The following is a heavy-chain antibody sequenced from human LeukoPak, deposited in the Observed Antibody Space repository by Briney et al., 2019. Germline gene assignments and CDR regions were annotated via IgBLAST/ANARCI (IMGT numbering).Heavy chain of an antibody. D-gene: IGHD3-10*01. CDR1: GGSFSGYY. CDR3: ARVRGAVYYYGSGSYNYFDY. V-gene: IGHV4-34*01. CDR2: INHSGST. Sequence: SETLSLTCAVYGGSFSGYYWSWIRQPPGKGLEWIGEINHSGSTNYSPSLKSRVTISVDTSKNQFSLKLSSVTAADTAVYYCARVRGAVYYYGSGSYNYFDYWGQGTLVTVSS. J-gene: IGHJ4*02.